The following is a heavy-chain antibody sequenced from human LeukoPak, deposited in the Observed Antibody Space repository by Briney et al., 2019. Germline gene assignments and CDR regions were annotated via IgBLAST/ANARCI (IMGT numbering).Heavy chain of an antibody. V-gene: IGHV3-7*01. CDR1: GFTFSSYW. Sequence: GGSLRLSCAASGFTFSSYWMSWVRQAPGKGLEWVANIKQDGSEKYYVDSVKGRFTISRDNAQNTLFLRMTSLRVEDTAVYYCAKDMTGPDDSWGPGTLVTVSS. CDR3: AKDMTGPDDS. J-gene: IGHJ4*02. CDR2: IKQDGSEK. D-gene: IGHD3-16*01.